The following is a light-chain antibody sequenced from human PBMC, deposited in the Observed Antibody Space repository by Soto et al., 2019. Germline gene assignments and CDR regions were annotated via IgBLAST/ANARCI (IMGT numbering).Light chain of an antibody. J-gene: IGLJ2*01. CDR1: RSNVGDNY. V-gene: IGLV1-51*01. Sequence: QSVLTQPPSVSAAPGQKVTISCSGNRSNVGDNYVSWYQQLPGTAPNLLIYDNIKRPSGIPDRFSGSKSGTSATLDITGVQTGDEADYYGGTGDNSKTVIFGGGTKVTVL. CDR2: DNI. CDR3: GTGDNSKTVI.